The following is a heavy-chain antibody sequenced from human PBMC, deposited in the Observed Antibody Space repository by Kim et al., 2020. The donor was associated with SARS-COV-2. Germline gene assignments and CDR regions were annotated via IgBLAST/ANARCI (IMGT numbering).Heavy chain of an antibody. CDR1: GFTFSSYW. D-gene: IGHD1-26*01. Sequence: GGSLRLSCAASGFTFSSYWMHWVRQAPGKGLVWVSRINSDGSSTSYADSVKGRFTISRDNAKNTLYLQMNSLRAEDTAVYYCAARVGATGYCQHWGQGTLVTVSS. CDR3: AARVGATGYCQH. CDR2: INSDGSST. V-gene: IGHV3-74*01. J-gene: IGHJ1*01.